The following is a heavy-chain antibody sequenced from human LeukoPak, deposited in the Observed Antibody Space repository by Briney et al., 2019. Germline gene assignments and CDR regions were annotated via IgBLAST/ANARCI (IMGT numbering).Heavy chain of an antibody. J-gene: IGHJ6*03. CDR2: IKQDGSEK. V-gene: IGHV3-7*01. CDR3: VRHSSTWNYYYYMDV. Sequence: PGGSLRLSCAASGFTFSSYWMSWVRQAPGKGLEWVANIKQDGSEKYYVDSVKGRFTISRDNAKNSLYLQMNSLRAEDTAVYFCVRHSSTWNYYYYMDVWGKGTTVAVSS. D-gene: IGHD6-13*01. CDR1: GFTFSSYW.